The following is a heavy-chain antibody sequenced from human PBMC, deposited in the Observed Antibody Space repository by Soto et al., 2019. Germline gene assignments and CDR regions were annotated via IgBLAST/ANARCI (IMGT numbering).Heavy chain of an antibody. CDR3: ARDVLPHY. J-gene: IGHJ4*02. Sequence: KSSETLSLTGTVCGGSISSYYCSWIRQPPWKGLEWIGYIYYSGITNYNPSLKSRVTISVDTSKNQFSLKLSSVTAADTAVYYCARDVLPHYWGQGTLVTVSS. CDR2: IYYSGIT. CDR1: GGSISSYY. V-gene: IGHV4-59*01. D-gene: IGHD3-10*02.